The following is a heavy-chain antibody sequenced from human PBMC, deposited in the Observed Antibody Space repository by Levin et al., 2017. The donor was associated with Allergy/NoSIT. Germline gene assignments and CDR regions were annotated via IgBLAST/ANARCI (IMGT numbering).Heavy chain of an antibody. V-gene: IGHV5-51*01. D-gene: IGHD3-16*01. J-gene: IGHJ4*02. CDR1: GFNFAKSW. CDR2: IYPGDSDA. CDR3: ARRAWGPAGSDPFYFDY. Sequence: GESLKISCKTFGFNFAKSWVGWVRQMPGKGLEWLGIIYPGDSDARYSPSFRGHVTFSVDKSIATAYLQLTNLRASDTGMYFCARRAWGPAGSDPFYFDYWGQGSLVTVSS.